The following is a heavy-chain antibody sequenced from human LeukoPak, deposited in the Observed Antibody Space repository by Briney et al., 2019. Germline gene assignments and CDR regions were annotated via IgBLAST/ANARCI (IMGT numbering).Heavy chain of an antibody. D-gene: IGHD1-26*01. CDR1: GYTFTGYY. CDR3: ARDSGGAVPFDY. Sequence: GASVKVSCKASGYTFTGYYMHWVRQAPGQGLEWMGWINPNSGGTNYAQKFQGRVTMTRDTTISTAYMELSRLRSDDTAVYYCARDSGGAVPFDYWGQGTLVTVSS. V-gene: IGHV1-2*02. CDR2: INPNSGGT. J-gene: IGHJ4*02.